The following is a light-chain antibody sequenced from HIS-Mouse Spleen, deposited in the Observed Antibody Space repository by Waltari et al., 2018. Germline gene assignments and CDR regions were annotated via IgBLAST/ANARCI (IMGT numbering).Light chain of an antibody. CDR2: SNN. V-gene: IGLV1-44*01. J-gene: IGLJ3*02. CDR3: AAWDDSLKV. Sequence: QSVLTQPPSASGTPGQRVTISCSGSSSTLGRNTLNWYQQLPGTAPKLLIYSNNQRPSGVPDRFSGSKSGTSASLAISGLQSEDEADYYCAAWDDSLKVFGGGTKLTVL. CDR1: SSTLGRNT.